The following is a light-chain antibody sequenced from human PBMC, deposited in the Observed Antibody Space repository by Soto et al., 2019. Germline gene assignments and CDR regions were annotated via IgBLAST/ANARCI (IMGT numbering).Light chain of an antibody. CDR2: DVN. V-gene: IGLV2-14*03. CDR3: SSYTTTSTVL. CDR1: SSDVGAYNF. Sequence: QSVLTQPASVSGSPGQSITISCTGTSSDVGAYNFVSWYRQHPAKAPKLIIYDVNTRPSGISPRFSGSKSGNTASLTISGLQAEDEANYYCSSYTTTSTVLFGGGTKVTVL. J-gene: IGLJ2*01.